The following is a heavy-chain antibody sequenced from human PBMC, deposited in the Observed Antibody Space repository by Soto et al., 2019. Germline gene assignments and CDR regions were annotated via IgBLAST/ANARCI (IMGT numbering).Heavy chain of an antibody. J-gene: IGHJ5*02. CDR1: GFTFSSYE. V-gene: IGHV3-48*03. CDR2: ISSSGSTI. Sequence: LRLSCAASGFTFSSYEMNWVRQAPGKGLEWVSYISSSGSTIYYADSVKGRFTISRDNAKNSLYLQMNSLRAEDTAVYYCARDLSDDFWSGPGWFDPWGQGTLVTVSS. D-gene: IGHD3-3*01. CDR3: ARDLSDDFWSGPGWFDP.